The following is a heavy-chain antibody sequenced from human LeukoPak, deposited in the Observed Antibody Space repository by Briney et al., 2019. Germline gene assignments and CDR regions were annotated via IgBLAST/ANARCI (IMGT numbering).Heavy chain of an antibody. J-gene: IGHJ4*02. Sequence: GGSLRLSCAASGFTFSSYEMNWVRQAPGKGLEWVSYISSSGSTIYYAGSVKGRSTISRDTAKNSLYLQMDSLRAEDTAVYYCARGVRYFHWAFDSWGQGTLVTVSS. CDR3: ARGVRYFHWAFDS. CDR2: ISSSGSTI. CDR1: GFTFSSYE. V-gene: IGHV3-48*03. D-gene: IGHD3-9*01.